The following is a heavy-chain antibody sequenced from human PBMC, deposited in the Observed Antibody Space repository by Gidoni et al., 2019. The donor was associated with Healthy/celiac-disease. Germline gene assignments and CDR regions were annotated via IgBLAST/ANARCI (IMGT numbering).Heavy chain of an antibody. CDR2: INPSGGSK. Sequence: QVQLVQSGAEVKKPGASVQVSCKASGYTFTSYYMHWVRQAPGQGLEWMGIINPSGGSKSYAQKFQGRVTMTRDTSTSTVYMELSSLRSEDTAVYYCARIQYSSGSVGGVGDYWGQGTLVTVSS. CDR3: ARIQYSSGSVGGVGDY. J-gene: IGHJ4*02. CDR1: GYTFTSYY. V-gene: IGHV1-46*01. D-gene: IGHD6-19*01.